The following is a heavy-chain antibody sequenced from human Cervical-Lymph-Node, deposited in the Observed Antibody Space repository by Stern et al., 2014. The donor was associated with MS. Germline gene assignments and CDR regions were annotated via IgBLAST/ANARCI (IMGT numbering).Heavy chain of an antibody. D-gene: IGHD3-22*01. J-gene: IGHJ5*02. CDR1: GGSFSDYY. CDR2: ITHSGRT. V-gene: IGHV4-34*01. Sequence: QVQLQQWGAGLLKPSETLSLTCVVYGGSFSDYYWSWIRQSPGKGLEWIGEITHSGRTNYNASLKSRVRLLRDTSKNQFSLKLTSMTAADTAVYYCVREVDYYDTSGSRFDPWGQGILVTVSS. CDR3: VREVDYYDTSGSRFDP.